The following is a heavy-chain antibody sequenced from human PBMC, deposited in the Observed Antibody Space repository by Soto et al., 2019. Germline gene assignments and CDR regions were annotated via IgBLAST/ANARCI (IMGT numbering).Heavy chain of an antibody. Sequence: SSVKVSCKASGGTFSSYAISWVRQAPGQGLVWMGGIIPIFGTANYAQKFQGRVTITADKSTSTAYMELSSLRSEDTAVYYCARVQTYAFWSGSHPISNWFDPWGQGTLVTVSS. CDR3: ARVQTYAFWSGSHPISNWFDP. V-gene: IGHV1-69*06. J-gene: IGHJ5*02. CDR1: GGTFSSYA. D-gene: IGHD3-3*01. CDR2: IIPIFGTA.